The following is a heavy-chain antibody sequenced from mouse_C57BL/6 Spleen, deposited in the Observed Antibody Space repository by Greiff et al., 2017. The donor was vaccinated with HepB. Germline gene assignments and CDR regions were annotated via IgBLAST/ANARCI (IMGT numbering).Heavy chain of an antibody. D-gene: IGHD1-1*01. Sequence: EVQLKESGPGLVKPSQSLSLTCSVTGYSITSGYYWNWIRQFPGNKLEWMGYISYDGSNNYNPSLKNRISITRDTSKKQFFLKLNSVTTEDTATYYCVHYYGSRGFAYWGQGTLVTVSA. J-gene: IGHJ3*01. CDR3: VHYYGSRGFAY. CDR1: GYSITSGYY. CDR2: ISYDGSN. V-gene: IGHV3-6*01.